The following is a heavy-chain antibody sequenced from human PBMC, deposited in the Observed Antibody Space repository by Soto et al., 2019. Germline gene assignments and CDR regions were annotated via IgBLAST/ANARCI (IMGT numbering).Heavy chain of an antibody. V-gene: IGHV3-48*01. CDR3: ARDSSSGDSCDIDY. CDR2: ISSSSDST. CDR1: GFVFSNYN. J-gene: IGHJ4*02. Sequence: GGSMRLSSAASGFVFSNYNINCARQAPGKGLEWVSLISSSSDSTYYAESVKGRFTIARDSAKNSVYLQMNILRAEDTAVYYCARDSSSGDSCDIDYWGQGTLVTVSS. D-gene: IGHD3-22*01.